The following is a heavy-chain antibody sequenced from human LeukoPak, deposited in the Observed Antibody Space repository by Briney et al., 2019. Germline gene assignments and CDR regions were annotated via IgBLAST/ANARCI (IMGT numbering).Heavy chain of an antibody. V-gene: IGHV3-30*02. J-gene: IGHJ4*02. CDR1: GFTFSSYA. Sequence: PGGSLRLSCAASGFTFSSYAMHWVRQAPGKGLEWVAFIRYDGSNKYYADSVKGRFTISRDNSKNTLYLQMNSLRAEDTAVYYCARADYYDSSGSDYWDQGTLVTVSS. CDR2: IRYDGSNK. D-gene: IGHD3-22*01. CDR3: ARADYYDSSGSDY.